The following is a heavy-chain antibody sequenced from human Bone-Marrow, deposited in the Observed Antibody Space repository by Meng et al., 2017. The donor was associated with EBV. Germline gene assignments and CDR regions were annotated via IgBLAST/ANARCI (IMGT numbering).Heavy chain of an antibody. V-gene: IGHV3-53*01. CDR3: ASLRQGDYFDY. J-gene: IGHJ4*02. D-gene: IGHD3-16*01. CDR1: GFTVTNNY. CDR2: IYSGGST. Sequence: EGLLVESGGGLIQPGGSLRLSCAASGFTVTNNYMSWVRQAPGKGLEWVSVIYSGGSTFYRDSVKGRFTISRDSSKNTLYLQMDNLRAEDTAVYYCASLRQGDYFDYWGQGTLVTVSS.